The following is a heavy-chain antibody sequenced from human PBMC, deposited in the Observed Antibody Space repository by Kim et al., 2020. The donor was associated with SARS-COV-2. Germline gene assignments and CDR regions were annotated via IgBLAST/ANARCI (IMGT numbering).Heavy chain of an antibody. J-gene: IGHJ3*02. V-gene: IGHV1-3*01. D-gene: IGHD2-15*01. Sequence: ASVKVSCKASGYAFDDYAVHWVRQAPGESLEWMGWISGGRGDTKYSEKFLGRVTLTRDTSANTAYMELSSLRSEDAAVYYCARYCSGDKCNQQFAFDIWGQGTLLTVSS. CDR3: ARYCSGDKCNQQFAFDI. CDR2: ISGGRGDT. CDR1: GYAFDDYA.